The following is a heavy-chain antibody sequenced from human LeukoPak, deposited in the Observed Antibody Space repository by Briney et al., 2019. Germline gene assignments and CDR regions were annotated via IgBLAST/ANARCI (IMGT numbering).Heavy chain of an antibody. CDR1: GYTFTSYS. V-gene: IGHV1-18*01. J-gene: IGHJ3*02. CDR3: ARVDYVDTAMVLNAFDI. Sequence: ASVKVSCKASGYTFTSYSISWVRQAPGQGLEWMGWISAYNGNTNYAQKLQGRVTMTTDTSTSTAYMELRSLRSDDTAVYYCARVDYVDTAMVLNAFDIWGQGTMVTVSS. D-gene: IGHD5-18*01. CDR2: ISAYNGNT.